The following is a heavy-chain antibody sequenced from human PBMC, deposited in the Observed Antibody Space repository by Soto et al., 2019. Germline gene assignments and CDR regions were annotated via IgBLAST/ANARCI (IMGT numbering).Heavy chain of an antibody. J-gene: IGHJ4*02. D-gene: IGHD3-22*01. CDR2: ISYDGSNK. CDR1: GFTFSSYA. V-gene: IGHV3-30-3*01. Sequence: PGGSLRLSCAASGFTFSSYAMHWVRQAPGKGLEWVAVISYDGSNKYYADSVKGRFTISRDNSKNTLYLQMNSLRAEDTAVYYCARDHPVVVITYYFDYWGQGTLVTVSS. CDR3: ARDHPVVVITYYFDY.